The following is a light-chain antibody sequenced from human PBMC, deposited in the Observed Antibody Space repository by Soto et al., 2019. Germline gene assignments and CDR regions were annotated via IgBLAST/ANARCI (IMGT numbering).Light chain of an antibody. V-gene: IGKV3-20*01. CDR1: QSVRSSY. Sequence: EIVSAQSSGTLSLPPGXRATLSCRASQSVRSSYLAWYQQRPGQAPGLLIFGASIRATATPDRFSGSGSGTDFSLTISRPEPGDFAVYYSQQYCRSPQTYGGGTKGDIK. J-gene: IGKJ4*01. CDR3: QQYCRSPQT. CDR2: GAS.